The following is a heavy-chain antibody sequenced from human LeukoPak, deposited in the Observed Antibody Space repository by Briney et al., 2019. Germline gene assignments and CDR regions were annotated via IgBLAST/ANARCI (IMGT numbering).Heavy chain of an antibody. CDR3: ARVGPDTNYNYYYYYMDV. D-gene: IGHD5-24*01. Sequence: SETLSLTCTVSGGSISSSSHYWGWIRQPPGKGLEWIGRIYYSGSTYNNPPLKSRVTISVDTSRNQFSLKLSSVTAADTAVYFCARVGPDTNYNYYYYYMDVWGKGTTVTVSS. CDR1: GGSISSSSHY. J-gene: IGHJ6*03. CDR2: IYYSGST. V-gene: IGHV4-39*07.